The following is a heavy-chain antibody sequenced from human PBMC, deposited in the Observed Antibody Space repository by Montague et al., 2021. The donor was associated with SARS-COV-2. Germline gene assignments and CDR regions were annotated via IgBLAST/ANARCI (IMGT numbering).Heavy chain of an antibody. V-gene: IGHV4-59*08. Sequence: SETLSLTCTVSGGSISSSYWSWTWQPPGKGLEWLAYLYYSGSTNXNPSLKRRVTISVDTSKNELPLMLRSVSAADTAVYFCAGHPFKSPWDPRPFDSLGQGALVIVSS. J-gene: IGHJ5*01. D-gene: IGHD1-1*01. CDR2: LYYSGST. CDR1: GGSISSSY. CDR3: AGHPFKSPWDPRPFDS.